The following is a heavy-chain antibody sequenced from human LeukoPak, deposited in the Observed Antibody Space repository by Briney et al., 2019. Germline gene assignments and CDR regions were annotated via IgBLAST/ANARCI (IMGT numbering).Heavy chain of an antibody. CDR2: INPNSGGT. J-gene: IGHJ4*02. CDR3: ARVRIAAAGTSNY. D-gene: IGHD6-13*01. Sequence: PSVKVLCKASGYTFTGYYMHGVPQAPAKAFECMGRINPNSGGTNYAQKFQGRVTMTRDTSISTAYMELSRLRSDDTAVYYCARVRIAAAGTSNYWGQGTLVTVSS. V-gene: IGHV1-2*06. CDR1: GYTFTGYY.